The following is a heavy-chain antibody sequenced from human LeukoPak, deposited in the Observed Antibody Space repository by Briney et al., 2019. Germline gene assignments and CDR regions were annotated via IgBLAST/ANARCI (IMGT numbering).Heavy chain of an antibody. J-gene: IGHJ4*02. V-gene: IGHV1-69*05. D-gene: IGHD6-13*01. CDR1: GGTFSSYA. CDR2: IIPIFGTA. Sequence: SVKVSCKASGGTFSSYAISWVRQAPGQGLEWMGRIIPIFGTANYAQKFQGRVTITTDESPSTACIELSSLRSEDTAVYYCARELYSSSWYLGYYFDYWGQGTLVTVSS. CDR3: ARELYSSSWYLGYYFDY.